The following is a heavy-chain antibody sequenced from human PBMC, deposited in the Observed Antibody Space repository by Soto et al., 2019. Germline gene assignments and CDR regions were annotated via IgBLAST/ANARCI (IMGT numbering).Heavy chain of an antibody. V-gene: IGHV3-23*01. CDR1: GFTFSHYT. CDR2: ISDRPTGHT. D-gene: IGHD2-21*02. CDR3: TTRMTAHFDY. J-gene: IGHJ4*02. Sequence: LRLSCVASGFTFSHYTLNWVRRAPGKGLEWVSTISDRPTGHTHYAESVRGRFTISRDDSRDTVFLQMDSLRAEDTAVYYCTTRMTAHFDYWGQGVLLTVSS.